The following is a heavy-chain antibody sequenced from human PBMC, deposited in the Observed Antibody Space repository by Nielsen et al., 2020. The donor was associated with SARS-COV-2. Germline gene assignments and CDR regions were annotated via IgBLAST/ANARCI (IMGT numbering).Heavy chain of an antibody. D-gene: IGHD6-13*01. CDR2: INSDGSST. Sequence: GESLKISCAASGFTFSSYWMHWVRQAPGKGLAWVSRINSDGSSTSYADSVKGRFTISRDNAKNTLYLQMNSLRAEDTAVYYCARGPSSSWYVYYYYGMDVWGQGTTVTVSS. CDR1: GFTFSSYW. V-gene: IGHV3-74*01. J-gene: IGHJ6*02. CDR3: ARGPSSSWYVYYYYGMDV.